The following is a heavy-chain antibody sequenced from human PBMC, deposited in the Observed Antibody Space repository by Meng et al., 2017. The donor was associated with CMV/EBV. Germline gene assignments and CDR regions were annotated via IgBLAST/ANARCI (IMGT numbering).Heavy chain of an antibody. CDR3: AKDCFIGYCSSTSYYCYYGMDV. CDR2: ISGSGGST. D-gene: IGHD2-2*01. Sequence: GESLKISCAASGFTFSSYAMSWVRQAPGKGLEWVSAISGSGGSTYYADSVKGRFTISRDNSKNTLYLQMNSLRAEDTAVYYCAKDCFIGYCSSTSYYCYYGMDVWGQGTTVTVSS. CDR1: GFTFSSYA. V-gene: IGHV3-23*01. J-gene: IGHJ6*02.